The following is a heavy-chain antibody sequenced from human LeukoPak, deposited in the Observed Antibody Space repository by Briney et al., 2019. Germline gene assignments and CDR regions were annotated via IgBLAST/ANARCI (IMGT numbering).Heavy chain of an antibody. V-gene: IGHV3-23*01. Sequence: GGSLRLSCAASGFTFSSYAMSWVRQAPGKGLERVSAISGSGGSTYYADSVKGRFTISRDNSENTLYLQMNSLRAEDTAVYYCAKGVGSSSWYKFDCWGQGTLVTVSS. CDR3: AKGVGSSSWYKFDC. J-gene: IGHJ4*02. CDR1: GFTFSSYA. CDR2: ISGSGGST. D-gene: IGHD6-13*01.